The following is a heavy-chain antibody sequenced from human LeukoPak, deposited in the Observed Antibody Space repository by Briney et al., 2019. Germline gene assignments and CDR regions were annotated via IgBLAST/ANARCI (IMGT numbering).Heavy chain of an antibody. D-gene: IGHD6-13*01. CDR3: ARDAEQRISSKGIYSYYYIDV. V-gene: IGHV1-46*01. Sequence: RASVKVSCKASGYTFSNYYIHWVRQAPGQGLEWMGVINPSGGPTNYAPKVQGRVTMTRDMSTSIVYMELSSLRSEDTAVYYCARDAEQRISSKGIYSYYYIDVWGKGTTVTVSS. J-gene: IGHJ6*03. CDR1: GYTFSNYY. CDR2: INPSGGPT.